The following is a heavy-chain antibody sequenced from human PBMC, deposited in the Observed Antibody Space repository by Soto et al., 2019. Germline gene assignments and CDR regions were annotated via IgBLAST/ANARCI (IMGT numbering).Heavy chain of an antibody. Sequence: LSLTCTVSGGSISSYYWSWIRQPPGKGLEWIGYIYYSGSTNYNPSLKSRVTISVDTSKNQFSLKLSSVTAADTAVYYCAGKLDYWGQGTLVTVSS. V-gene: IGHV4-59*01. J-gene: IGHJ4*02. CDR1: GGSISSYY. CDR2: IYYSGST. CDR3: AGKLDY.